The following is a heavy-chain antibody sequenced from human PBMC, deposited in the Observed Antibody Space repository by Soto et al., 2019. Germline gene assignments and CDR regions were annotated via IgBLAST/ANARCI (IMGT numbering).Heavy chain of an antibody. J-gene: IGHJ6*02. CDR2: ISYDGSNK. CDR1: GFTFSSYG. CDR3: AKDGGWNYVYYYYGMDV. V-gene: IGHV3-30*18. D-gene: IGHD1-7*01. Sequence: QAGGSLRLSCAASGFTFSSYGMHWVRQAPGKGLEWVAVISYDGSNKYYADSVKGRFTISRDNSKNTLYLQMNSLRAEDTAVYYCAKDGGWNYVYYYYGMDVWGQGTTVTVSS.